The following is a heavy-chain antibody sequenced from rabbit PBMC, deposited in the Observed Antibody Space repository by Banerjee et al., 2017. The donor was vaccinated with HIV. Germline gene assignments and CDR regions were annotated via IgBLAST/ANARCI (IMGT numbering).Heavy chain of an antibody. CDR3: ARAYYGNGYAGAAAL. V-gene: IGHV1S43*01. J-gene: IGHJ6*01. CDR1: GFDFSTYS. D-gene: IGHD6-1*01. CDR2: IVPIFGNT. Sequence: GSLKLSCKASGFDFSTYSMSWVRQAPGKGLEWIGYIVPIFGNTWYASWVNGRFTISRSTSLNTVDLKMTSLTAADTATYFCARAYYGNGYAGAAALWGQGTLVTVS.